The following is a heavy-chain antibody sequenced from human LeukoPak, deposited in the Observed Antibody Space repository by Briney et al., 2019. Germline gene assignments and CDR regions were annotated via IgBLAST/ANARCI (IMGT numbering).Heavy chain of an antibody. CDR3: SKATKWLAFDD. D-gene: IGHD6-19*01. J-gene: IGHJ4*02. V-gene: IGHV4-59*11. CDR1: GGSTSSHF. CDR2: IYTGGTT. Sequence: SETLSLTCTVSGGSTSSHFWSWIRQPPGKGLEWIGNIYTGGTTNYNPSLKSGVTISIDTSKNQLSLHLASVTAADTAVYYCSKATKWLAFDDWGRGTLVTVSS.